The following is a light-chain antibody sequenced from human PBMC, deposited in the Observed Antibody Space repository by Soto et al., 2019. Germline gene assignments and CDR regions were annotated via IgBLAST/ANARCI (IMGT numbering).Light chain of an antibody. Sequence: EIVMTQSPATLSVSPGERATLSCRASQSVSSNLAWYQQKPGQTPKLLIDVASTRATGIPARFNGSGSGTEFTLTISSLQSEDFAVYYCQQYNVWPLTFGGGTKVEFK. CDR3: QQYNVWPLT. V-gene: IGKV3-15*01. CDR1: QSVSSN. CDR2: VAS. J-gene: IGKJ4*01.